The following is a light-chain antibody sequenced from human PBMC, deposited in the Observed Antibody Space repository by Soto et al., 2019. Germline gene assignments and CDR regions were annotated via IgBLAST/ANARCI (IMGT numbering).Light chain of an antibody. V-gene: IGKV3-20*01. J-gene: IGKJ1*01. Sequence: ELVLTQSPGTLSLSPAERATLSCRASPSVSARYVAWYQRKPRQAPRLLIYGASNRATDIPVRFSASVSGTDFTLTITRREPAYFGVYICQQHAVSPPPFGLGTKVEF. CDR1: PSVSARY. CDR2: GAS. CDR3: QQHAVSPPP.